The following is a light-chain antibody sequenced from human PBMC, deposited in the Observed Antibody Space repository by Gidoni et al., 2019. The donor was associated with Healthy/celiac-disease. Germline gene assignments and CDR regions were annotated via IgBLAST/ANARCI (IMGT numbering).Light chain of an antibody. V-gene: IGKV3-15*01. CDR2: GAS. J-gene: IGKJ1*01. Sequence: EIVTTQSPATLSVSPGERATLSCRASQSVSSNLAWYQQKPGQAPRLLIYGASTRATGIPARFSGSGSGTEFTLTISSLQSEDFAVYYCQQYNNWPPWFGQGTKVEIK. CDR1: QSVSSN. CDR3: QQYNNWPPW.